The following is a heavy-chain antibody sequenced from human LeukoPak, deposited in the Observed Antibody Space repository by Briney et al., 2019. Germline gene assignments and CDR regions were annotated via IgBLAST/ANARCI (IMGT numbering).Heavy chain of an antibody. J-gene: IGHJ4*02. V-gene: IGHV3-23*01. Sequence: PGGSLRLSCAASGFTVSSNYMSWVRQAPGKGLEWVSAISGSGGSTFYADSVKGRFTISRDNSKNTLYLQTNSLRAEDTAVYYCAKDQGVAGALDYWGQETLVTVSS. CDR1: GFTVSSNY. CDR2: ISGSGGST. CDR3: AKDQGVAGALDY. D-gene: IGHD3-3*01.